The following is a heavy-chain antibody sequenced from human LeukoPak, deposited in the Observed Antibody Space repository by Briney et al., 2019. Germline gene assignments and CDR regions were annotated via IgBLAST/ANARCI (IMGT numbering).Heavy chain of an antibody. V-gene: IGHV3-49*04. D-gene: IGHD6-19*01. Sequence: GGSLRLSCTASGFTFANYAMSWVRQAPGKGLEWVGFIRSNTYGGTTHYAASVRGTFTISRDDSKSTAYLQMNSLKTEDTAVYYCTRVRVYSSGWYFDYWGQGTLVTVSS. CDR3: TRVRVYSSGWYFDY. CDR1: GFTFANYA. J-gene: IGHJ4*02. CDR2: IRSNTYGGTT.